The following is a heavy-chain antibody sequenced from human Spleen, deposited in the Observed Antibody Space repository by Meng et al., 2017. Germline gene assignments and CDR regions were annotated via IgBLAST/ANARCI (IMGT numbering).Heavy chain of an antibody. J-gene: IGHJ4*02. CDR3: ARQYSSGWNDY. V-gene: IGHV3-30*04. Sequence: SLKISCAASGFTFSSYAMHWVRQAPGKGLEWVGLIWYDGSNEEYGDSVKGRFTISRDTSKNTLYLQMNSLRDDDTAVYYCARQYSSGWNDYWGQGTLVTVSS. D-gene: IGHD6-19*01. CDR2: IWYDGSNE. CDR1: GFTFSSYA.